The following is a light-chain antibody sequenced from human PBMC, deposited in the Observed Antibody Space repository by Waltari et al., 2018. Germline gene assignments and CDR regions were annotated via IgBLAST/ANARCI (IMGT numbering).Light chain of an antibody. J-gene: IGLJ1*01. V-gene: IGLV2-14*03. CDR1: SRDVGRYDY. CDR3: TSYTSSTTTPYV. CDR2: DVT. Sequence: QSALTQPASVSGTPGQSITISCTGTSRDVGRYDYVSWYQQHPGRAPKLLIHDVTDLSSGVAERFSGSKSGNTASLTISGLQTEDEADYYCTSYTSSTTTPYVFGTGTQVTV.